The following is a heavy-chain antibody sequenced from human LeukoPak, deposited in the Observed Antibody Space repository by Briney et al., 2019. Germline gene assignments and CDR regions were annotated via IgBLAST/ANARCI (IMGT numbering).Heavy chain of an antibody. D-gene: IGHD2-21*01. CDR3: ARALYCGGDCYPYYNWFDP. V-gene: IGHV1-69*05. J-gene: IGHJ5*02. Sequence: ASVKVSCKASGGTFSSYAISWVRQAPGQGLEWMGAIIPIFGTANYAQKFQGRVTITTDEPTSTAYMELSSLRSEDTAVYYCARALYCGGDCYPYYNWFDPWGQGTLVTVSS. CDR1: GGTFSSYA. CDR2: IIPIFGTA.